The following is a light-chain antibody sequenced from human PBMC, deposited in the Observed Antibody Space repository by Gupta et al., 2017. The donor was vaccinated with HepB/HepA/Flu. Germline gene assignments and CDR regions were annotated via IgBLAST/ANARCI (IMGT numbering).Light chain of an antibody. V-gene: IGKV3-20*01. CDR3: HQYNSSPRT. J-gene: IGKJ1*01. Sequence: ELVLTQSPGTLSLSPGERATLSCRASQSVSSSYLVWYQQKPGQAPRLLIYGASSRATGIPDRFSGSGSGTDFTLSISRLEPEDFAVYYCHQYNSSPRTFGQGTKVEIK. CDR1: QSVSSSY. CDR2: GAS.